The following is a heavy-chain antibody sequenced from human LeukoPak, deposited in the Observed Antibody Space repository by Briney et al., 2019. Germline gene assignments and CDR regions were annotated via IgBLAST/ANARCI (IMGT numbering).Heavy chain of an antibody. Sequence: SETLSLTCTISGEPIGSYFWSWIRQPAGKGLEWIGRISASGSTYYSPSLKSRVSMSVDKPKDQFSLNLTSLSAADTAIYYCARDEVYGELYYWGQGTLVSVSS. V-gene: IGHV4-4*07. CDR1: GEPIGSYF. CDR3: ARDEVYGELYY. D-gene: IGHD3-10*01. J-gene: IGHJ4*02. CDR2: ISASGST.